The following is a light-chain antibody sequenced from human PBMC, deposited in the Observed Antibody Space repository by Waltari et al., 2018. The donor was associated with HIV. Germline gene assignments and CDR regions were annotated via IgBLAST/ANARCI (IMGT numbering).Light chain of an antibody. J-gene: IGKJ1*01. CDR1: QSLFFSSNNKNY. CDR2: WAS. Sequence: DIVMTQSPDSLSVSLGERATNNCKYSQSLFFSSNNKNYLAWYQQKPSQPPKLLIYWASTRDSGVPDRFSGSGSGTDFTLTITNVQAEDVAVYYCQQYLSNRTFGQGTKVEIK. CDR3: QQYLSNRT. V-gene: IGKV4-1*01.